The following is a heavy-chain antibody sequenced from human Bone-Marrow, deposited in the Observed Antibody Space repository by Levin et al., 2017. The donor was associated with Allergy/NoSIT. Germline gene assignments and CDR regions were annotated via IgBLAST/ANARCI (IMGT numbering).Heavy chain of an antibody. CDR2: IKSKTDGGTT. D-gene: IGHD3-9*01. CDR3: TTDLLSRGGWQVLRYFDWLLTFDY. CDR1: GFTFSNAW. J-gene: IGHJ4*02. Sequence: GESLKISCAASGFTFSNAWMSWVRQAPGKGLEWVGRIKSKTDGGTTDYAAPVKGRFTISRDDSKNTLYLQMNSLKTEDTAVYYCTTDLLSRGGWQVLRYFDWLLTFDYWGQGTLVTVSS. V-gene: IGHV3-15*01.